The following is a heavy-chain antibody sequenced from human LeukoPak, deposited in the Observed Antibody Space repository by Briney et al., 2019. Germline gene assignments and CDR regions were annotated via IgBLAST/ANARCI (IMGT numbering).Heavy chain of an antibody. D-gene: IGHD4-17*01. CDR2: LYNNGST. J-gene: IGHJ4*02. CDR3: TRDIGPGDYVFFDS. V-gene: IGHV4-4*07. Sequence: SETLSLTCTVSDASVSGYYWSWIRLPAGKGLEWIGRLYNNGSTNCNPSLKSRVTMSVDTSKNQLSLRLKSVTAADTAVYYCTRDIGPGDYVFFDSWGQGTRVIVSS. CDR1: DASVSGYY.